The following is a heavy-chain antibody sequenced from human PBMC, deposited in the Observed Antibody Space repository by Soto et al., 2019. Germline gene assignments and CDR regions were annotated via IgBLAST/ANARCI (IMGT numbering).Heavy chain of an antibody. J-gene: IGHJ5*02. D-gene: IGHD3-22*01. Sequence: PSETLSLTCTVSGGSISSGGYYWSWIRQHPGKGLEWIGYIYYSGSTYYNPSLKSRVTISVDTSKNQFSLKLSSVTAADTAVYYCAREPRYYDSSGYGPWGQGTLVTVSS. CDR1: GGSISSGGYY. V-gene: IGHV4-31*03. CDR3: AREPRYYDSSGYGP. CDR2: IYYSGST.